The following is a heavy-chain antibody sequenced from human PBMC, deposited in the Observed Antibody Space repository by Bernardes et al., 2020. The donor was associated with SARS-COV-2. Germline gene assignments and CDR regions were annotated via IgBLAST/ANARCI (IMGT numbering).Heavy chain of an antibody. CDR1: GFTFSSYA. V-gene: IGHV3-23*01. Sequence: GGSLRLSCAASGFTFSSYAMSWVRQAPGKGLEWVSAISGSGGSTYYADSVKGRFTISRDNSKNTLYLQMNSLRAEDTAVYYCAKLDGELLASQPIPDYWGQGTLVTVSS. CDR3: AKLDGELLASQPIPDY. D-gene: IGHD1-26*01. J-gene: IGHJ4*02. CDR2: ISGSGGST.